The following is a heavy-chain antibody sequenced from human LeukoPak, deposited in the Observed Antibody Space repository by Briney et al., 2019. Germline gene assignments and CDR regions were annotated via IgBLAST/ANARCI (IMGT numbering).Heavy chain of an antibody. D-gene: IGHD3-10*01. J-gene: IGHJ5*01. CDR3: ARGRFESPPGCFDS. CDR1: GDSLRDYY. V-gene: IGHV4-59*01. Sequence: SETLSLTCTVSGDSLRDYYWNWIRQTPEKGLEWIGYIYYDANTRSNPSLKSRVTLSVDTSRNQFSLNLTSVTAADSAVYFCARGRFESPPGCFDSWGQGTLVTVSP. CDR2: IYYDANT.